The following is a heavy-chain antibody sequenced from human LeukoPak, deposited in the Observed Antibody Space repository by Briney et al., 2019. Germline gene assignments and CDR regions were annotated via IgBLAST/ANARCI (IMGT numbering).Heavy chain of an antibody. CDR1: GFTFSSYG. CDR2: IRYDGSNK. CDR3: AKDPAPEPDLLLWFGELFFDY. J-gene: IGHJ4*02. Sequence: GGSLRLSCAASGFTFSSYGMHWVRQAPGKGLEWVAFIRYDGSNKYYADSVKGRFTISRDNSKNTLYLQMNSLRAEDTAVYYCAKDPAPEPDLLLWFGELFFDYWGQGTLVTVSS. D-gene: IGHD3-10*01. V-gene: IGHV3-30*02.